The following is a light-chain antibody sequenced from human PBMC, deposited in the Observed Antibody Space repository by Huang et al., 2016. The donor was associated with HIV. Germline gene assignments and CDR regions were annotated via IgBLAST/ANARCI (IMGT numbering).Light chain of an antibody. Sequence: DIQMTQSPSSLSASVGDRITITCRASQSIGNYLNWYQQRPGRAPSLLIYGTSNLQTGVPSRFSGRGSLTVCILTINNLQLEDFASYYCQQTYATLWAFGQGTKVDFK. V-gene: IGKV1-39*01. J-gene: IGKJ1*01. CDR2: GTS. CDR1: QSIGNY. CDR3: QQTYATLWA.